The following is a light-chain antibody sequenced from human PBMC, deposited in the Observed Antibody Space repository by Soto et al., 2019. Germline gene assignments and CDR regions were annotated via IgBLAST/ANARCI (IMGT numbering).Light chain of an antibody. CDR2: WAS. Sequence: DIVMTQSPDSLAVSLGERATINCMSSQSVLYSPNNKNYLAWYQQKPGQPPKLLVYWASTRESGVPDRFSGSGSETDFTLTINSLQAEDVAVYYCQQYINAPQTFGQGTKVEIK. V-gene: IGKV4-1*01. J-gene: IGKJ1*01. CDR1: QSVLYSPNNKNY. CDR3: QQYINAPQT.